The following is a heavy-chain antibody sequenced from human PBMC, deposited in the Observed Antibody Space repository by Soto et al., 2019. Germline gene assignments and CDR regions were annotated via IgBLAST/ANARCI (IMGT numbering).Heavy chain of an antibody. CDR1: GYSFTSYW. CDR2: IYPGDSDT. CDR3: ARGSQNFRGYCSSTSCYSAYDY. J-gene: IGHJ4*02. D-gene: IGHD2-2*01. V-gene: IGHV5-51*01. Sequence: GESLKISCKGSGYSFTSYWIGWVRQVPGKGLEWMGIIYPGDSDTRYSPSFQGQVTISADKSISTAYLQWSSLKASDTAMYYCARGSQNFRGYCSSTSCYSAYDYWGQGTLVTVSS.